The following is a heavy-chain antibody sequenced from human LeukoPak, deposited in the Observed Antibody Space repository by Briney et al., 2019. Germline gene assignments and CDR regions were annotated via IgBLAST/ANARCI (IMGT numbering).Heavy chain of an antibody. D-gene: IGHD3-3*01. CDR2: INHSGST. Sequence: SETLSLTCAVYGGSFSGYYWSWIRQPPGKGLEWIGEINHSGSTNYNPSLKSRVTISVDTSKNQFSLKLSSVTAADTAVYYCASWGVTIFRVVIDYWGQGTLVTVSS. J-gene: IGHJ4*02. CDR1: GGSFSGYY. CDR3: ASWGVTIFRVVIDY. V-gene: IGHV4-34*01.